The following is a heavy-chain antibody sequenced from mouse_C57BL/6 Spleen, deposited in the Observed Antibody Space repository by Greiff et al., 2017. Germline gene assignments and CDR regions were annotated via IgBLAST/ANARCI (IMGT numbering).Heavy chain of an antibody. J-gene: IGHJ4*01. V-gene: IGHV1-47*01. Sequence: QVQLQESGAELVKPGASVKMSCKASGYTFTTYPIDWMKQKHGQSLEWIGNFHPYNDDTKYNEKFKGKATLTVEKSSSTAYLELSRLTSDDSAVYYCARGGHGSPYYYAMDYWGQGTSVTVSS. D-gene: IGHD1-1*01. CDR1: GYTFTTYP. CDR2: FHPYNDDT. CDR3: ARGGHGSPYYYAMDY.